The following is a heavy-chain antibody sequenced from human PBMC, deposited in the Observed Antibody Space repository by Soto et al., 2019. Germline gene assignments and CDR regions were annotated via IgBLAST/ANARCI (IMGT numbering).Heavy chain of an antibody. CDR1: GYTFTSYG. V-gene: IGHV1-18*01. CDR2: ISAYNGDT. J-gene: IGHJ4*02. CDR3: VRDPDGHIDFDY. Sequence: QVQLVQSGAEVKEPGASVKISCKASGYTFTSYGISWVRQAPGQGLEWMSWISAYNGDTNYAQKVQGRXTMXTXRSTSTAFMELRSLRFDDTAVYYCVRDPDGHIDFDYWGQGTLVTVSS.